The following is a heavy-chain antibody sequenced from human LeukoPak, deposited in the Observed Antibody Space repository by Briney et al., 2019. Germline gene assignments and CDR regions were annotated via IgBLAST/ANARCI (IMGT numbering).Heavy chain of an antibody. CDR2: INPSGGST. V-gene: IGHV1-46*01. D-gene: IGHD3-10*01. CDR3: ARDLPYGSGSYYRGVLDP. J-gene: IGHJ5*02. CDR1: GYTFTNYY. Sequence: WASVKVSCKASGYTFTNYYMHWVRQAPGQGLEWMGIINPSGGSTTYAQKFQGRVTMTRDTSTSTVHMELSSLRSEDTAVYYCARDLPYGSGSYYRGVLDPWGQGTLVTVSS.